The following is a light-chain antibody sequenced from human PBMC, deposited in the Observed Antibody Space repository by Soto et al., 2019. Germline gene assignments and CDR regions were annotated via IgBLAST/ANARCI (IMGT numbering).Light chain of an antibody. CDR3: MQALQSPVT. Sequence: EIVLTQSSLSLPVTPGEPASISCRSSQSLLHSDGYNYLDWYLQKQGQSPQLLIYSGSHRASGVPDRFSGSGSGTDFTLKISRVEAEDVGIYYGMQALQSPVTFGGGTMVEI. CDR1: QSLLHSDGYNY. V-gene: IGKV2-28*01. CDR2: SGS. J-gene: IGKJ4*01.